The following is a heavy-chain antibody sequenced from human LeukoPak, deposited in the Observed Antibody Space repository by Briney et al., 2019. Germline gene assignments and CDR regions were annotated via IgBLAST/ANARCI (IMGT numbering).Heavy chain of an antibody. CDR2: ISGSGGTT. Sequence: GGSLRLSCAASGFTFSSYAMSWVRQAPGKGLEWVSTISGSGGTTYYADSVKGRFTISRDNSKNTLHLQMNSLRAEDTAVYYCAKDRNYDFTVDAFDIWGQGTMVTVSS. CDR3: AKDRNYDFTVDAFDI. V-gene: IGHV3-23*01. J-gene: IGHJ3*02. D-gene: IGHD3-3*01. CDR1: GFTFSSYA.